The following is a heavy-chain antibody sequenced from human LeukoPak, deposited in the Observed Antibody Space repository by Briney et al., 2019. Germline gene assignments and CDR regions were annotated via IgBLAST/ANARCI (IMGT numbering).Heavy chain of an antibody. J-gene: IGHJ4*02. CDR2: IDPSDSYT. V-gene: IGHV5-10-1*01. Sequence: LGESLRISCKGSGXSFTSYCISWVRQMPGKGLEWMGRIDPSDSYTNYSPSFQGHVTISAGKSISTAYLQWSSLKASDTAMYYCASHCSSTSCYRVFDYWGQVTLVTVSS. D-gene: IGHD2-2*01. CDR1: GXSFTSYC. CDR3: ASHCSSTSCYRVFDY.